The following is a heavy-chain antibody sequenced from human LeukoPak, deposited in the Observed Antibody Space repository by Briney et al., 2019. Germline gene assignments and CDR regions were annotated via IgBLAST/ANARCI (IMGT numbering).Heavy chain of an antibody. Sequence: GRSLRLSCAASGFTFSNYAVAWVRQAPGKGLEWVSVISGRGSTIYYADSVKGRFTISRDNSKNTLYLQMNGLRAEDTAVYYCAKEGPYCGGDCYGVFDYWGQGTLVTVSS. V-gene: IGHV3-23*01. D-gene: IGHD2-21*02. CDR2: ISGRGSTI. J-gene: IGHJ4*02. CDR3: AKEGPYCGGDCYGVFDY. CDR1: GFTFSNYA.